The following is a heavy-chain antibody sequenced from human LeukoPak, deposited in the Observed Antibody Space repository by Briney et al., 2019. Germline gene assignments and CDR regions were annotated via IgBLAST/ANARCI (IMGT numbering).Heavy chain of an antibody. CDR1: GFTFSDYY. V-gene: IGHV3-11*01. CDR2: ISSSGSTI. D-gene: IGHD6-13*01. Sequence: GGSLRLSCAASGFTFSDYYMSWIRQAPGKGLELVSYISSSGSTIYYADSVKGRFTISRDNAKNSLYLQMNSLRAEDTAVYYCARDSSSWQNWFDPWGQGTLVTVSS. J-gene: IGHJ5*02. CDR3: ARDSSSWQNWFDP.